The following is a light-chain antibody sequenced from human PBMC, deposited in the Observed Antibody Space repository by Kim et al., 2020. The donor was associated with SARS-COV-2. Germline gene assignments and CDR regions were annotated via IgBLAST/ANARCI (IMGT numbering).Light chain of an antibody. CDR3: QSADSSGMPL. CDR1: ALPKQY. V-gene: IGLV3-25*03. Sequence: SYELTQPPSVSVSPGQTARITCSGDALPKQYAYWYQQKPGQAPVLVIYKDSERPSGIPEPFSGSSSGTTVTLTISGVQAEDEADYYCQSADSSGMPLFGG. J-gene: IGLJ2*01. CDR2: KDS.